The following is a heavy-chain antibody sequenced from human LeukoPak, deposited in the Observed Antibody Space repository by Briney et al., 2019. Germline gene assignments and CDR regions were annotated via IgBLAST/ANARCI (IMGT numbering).Heavy chain of an antibody. CDR1: TGSFSGYY. D-gene: IGHD3-10*01. V-gene: IGHV4-34*01. Sequence: SETLSLTCAVYTGSFSGYYWTWIRQPPGKGLEWIGEINHSGSTNCNPSLKSRITLSVDTSKNQFSLKVGSVTAADTAIYYCARNRADSSGTYYERNPLNFDSWGQGTLVTVSS. J-gene: IGHJ4*01. CDR2: INHSGST. CDR3: ARNRADSSGTYYERNPLNFDS.